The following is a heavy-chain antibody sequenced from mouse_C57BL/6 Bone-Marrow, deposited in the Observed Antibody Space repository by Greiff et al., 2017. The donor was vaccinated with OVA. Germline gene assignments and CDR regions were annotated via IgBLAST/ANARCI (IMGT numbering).Heavy chain of an antibody. J-gene: IGHJ2*01. V-gene: IGHV10-1*01. CDR2: IRSKSNNYAT. CDR1: GFSFNTYA. Sequence: EVMLVESGGGLVQPKGSLKLSCAASGFSFNTYAMNWVRQAPGKGLEWVARIRSKSNNYATYYADSVKDRFTISRDDSESMLYLQMNNLKTEDTAMYYCVGDYDEGDYFDYWGQGTTLTVSS. CDR3: VGDYDEGDYFDY. D-gene: IGHD2-4*01.